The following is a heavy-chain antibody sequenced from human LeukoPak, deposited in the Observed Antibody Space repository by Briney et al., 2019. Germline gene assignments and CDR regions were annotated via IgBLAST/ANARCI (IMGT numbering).Heavy chain of an antibody. Sequence: SETLSPTCTVSGGSISSSSYYWGWIRQPPGKGLEWIGSIYYSGSTYYNPSLKSRVTISVDTSKNQFSLKLSSVTAADTAVYYCARRGIWGAFREIPEDAFDIWGQGTMVTVSS. V-gene: IGHV4-39*01. J-gene: IGHJ3*02. CDR2: IYYSGST. CDR3: ARRGIWGAFREIPEDAFDI. CDR1: GGSISSSSYY. D-gene: IGHD3-10*01.